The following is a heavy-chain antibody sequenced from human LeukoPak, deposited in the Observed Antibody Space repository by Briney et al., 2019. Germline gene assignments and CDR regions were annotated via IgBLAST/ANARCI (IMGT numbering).Heavy chain of an antibody. D-gene: IGHD3-22*01. J-gene: IGHJ3*02. CDR1: GGSISNSYW. CDR3: ARGFHDTSFTGFDI. V-gene: IGHV4-4*02. Sequence: PSGTLSLTCAVSGGSISNSYWWGWVRQPPGKGLEYIGEVSHRGSTTYNPSLGSRVTISIDKSKNQFSLKLTSVTAADTAVYYCARGFHDTSFTGFDIWGQGTLVTVSS. CDR2: VSHRGST.